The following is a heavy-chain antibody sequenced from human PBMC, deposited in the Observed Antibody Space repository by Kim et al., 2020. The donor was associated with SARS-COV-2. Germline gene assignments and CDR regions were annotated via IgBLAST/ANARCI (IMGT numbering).Heavy chain of an antibody. D-gene: IGHD5-12*01. Sequence: YVDSVKGRFTISRANAKNSLYLQMNSLRAEDTAVYYCASRYSGYDSRFDYWGQGTLVTVSS. CDR3: ASRYSGYDSRFDY. J-gene: IGHJ4*02. V-gene: IGHV3-7*01.